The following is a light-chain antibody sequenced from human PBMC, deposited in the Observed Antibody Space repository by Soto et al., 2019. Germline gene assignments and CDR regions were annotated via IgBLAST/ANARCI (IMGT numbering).Light chain of an antibody. J-gene: IGLJ2*01. CDR2: LNSDGSH. CDR3: QTWGTGIRV. CDR1: SGHSSYA. V-gene: IGLV4-69*01. Sequence: QSVLTQSPSASASLGASVKLTCTLSSGHSSYAIALHQQQPEKGPRYLMKLNSDGSHSKGDGIPDRFSGSSSGAERYLTISSLQSEDEADYYCQTWGTGIRVFGGGTQLTV.